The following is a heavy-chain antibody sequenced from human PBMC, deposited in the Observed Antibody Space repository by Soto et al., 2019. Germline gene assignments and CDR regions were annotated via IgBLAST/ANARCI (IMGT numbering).Heavy chain of an antibody. J-gene: IGHJ5*02. CDR1: GGSVSNFY. V-gene: IGHV4-4*07. Sequence: SETLSLTCTVSGGSVSNFYWNWVRQSAGKGLEWIGRIYSSGSTNYNPSLRSRVTMSVDTSKNQFSLKLNSVTAADTAVYYCARSSHKESWFDPWGQGTLVTVSS. D-gene: IGHD6-13*01. CDR3: ARSSHKESWFDP. CDR2: IYSSGST.